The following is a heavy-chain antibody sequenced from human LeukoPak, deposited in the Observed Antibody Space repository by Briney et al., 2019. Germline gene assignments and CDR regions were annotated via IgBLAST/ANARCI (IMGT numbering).Heavy chain of an antibody. CDR3: ARDGADYGDFDDAFDI. J-gene: IGHJ3*02. V-gene: IGHV4-30-2*01. CDR2: IYHSGST. Sequence: SETLSLTCTVSGGSISSGGYYWSWIRQPPGKGLEWIGYIYHSGSTYYNPSLKSRVTISVDRSKNQFSLKLSSVTAADTAVYYCARDGADYGDFDDAFDIWGQGTMVTVSS. D-gene: IGHD4-17*01. CDR1: GGSISSGGYY.